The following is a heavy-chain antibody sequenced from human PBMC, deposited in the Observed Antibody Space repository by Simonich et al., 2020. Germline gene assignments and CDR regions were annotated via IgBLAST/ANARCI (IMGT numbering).Heavy chain of an antibody. D-gene: IGHD3-10*01. Sequence: QVQLVQSGAEVKKPGASVKVSCKASGYTFTGYYMHWVRQAPGQGLEWMGRINPNSGGTNNAQKFQGRVTMTRDTSSSTAYMELSRRRSDDTAVYYCARWPSIPASYGSGSYFDYWGQGTLVTVSS. CDR2: INPNSGGT. CDR1: GYTFTGYY. CDR3: ARWPSIPASYGSGSYFDY. J-gene: IGHJ4*02. V-gene: IGHV1-2*06.